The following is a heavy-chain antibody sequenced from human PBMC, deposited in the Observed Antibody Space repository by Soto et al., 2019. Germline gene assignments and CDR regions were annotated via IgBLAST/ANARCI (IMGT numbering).Heavy chain of an antibody. CDR3: ARPLWRDDYNWGYFDL. CDR1: GFSFSTYA. D-gene: IGHD4-4*01. Sequence: PGGSLRLSCAASGFSFSTYAMSWVRQDPSKGLAWVSAISGSGGNTYYADSVKGRFTISRDNSKDTLYLQMNSLRTEDTAVYYCARPLWRDDYNWGYFDLWXRGTLVTVSS. J-gene: IGHJ2*01. CDR2: ISGSGGNT. V-gene: IGHV3-23*01.